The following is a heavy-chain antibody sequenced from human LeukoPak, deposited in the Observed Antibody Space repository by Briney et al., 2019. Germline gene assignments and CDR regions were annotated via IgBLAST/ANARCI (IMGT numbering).Heavy chain of an antibody. J-gene: IGHJ4*02. D-gene: IGHD3-3*01. Sequence: GASVKVSCKASGYTFTSYGISWVRQAPGQGLEWMGWISAYNGNTNYAQKLQGRVTMTTDTSTSTAYMELRSLRSEDTAVYYCARLVTYYDFWSVPNDYWGQGTLVTVSS. CDR2: ISAYNGNT. CDR1: GYTFTSYG. V-gene: IGHV1-18*01. CDR3: ARLVTYYDFWSVPNDY.